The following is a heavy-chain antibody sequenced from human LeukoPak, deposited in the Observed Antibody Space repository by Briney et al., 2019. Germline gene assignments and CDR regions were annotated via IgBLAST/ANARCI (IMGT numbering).Heavy chain of an antibody. CDR1: GGSISSHY. V-gene: IGHV4-59*11. J-gene: IGHJ6*03. CDR3: ARSVPPYYYYYVDV. CDR2: IYYSGST. Sequence: PSETLSLTCTVSGGSISSHYWSWIRQPPGKGLGWIGYIYYSGSTNYNPSLKSRVTISVDTSKNQFSLKLSSVTAADTAVYYCARSVPPYYYYYVDVWGKGTTVTVSS. D-gene: IGHD2-2*01.